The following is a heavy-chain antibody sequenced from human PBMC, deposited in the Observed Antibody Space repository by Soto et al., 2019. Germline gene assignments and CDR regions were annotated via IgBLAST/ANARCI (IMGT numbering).Heavy chain of an antibody. CDR1: GFPFSSYS. Sequence: HPGGSLRLSCAASGFPFSSYSMSWVRQAPGKGLEWVSSIGGSGGATYYADSVKGRFTISRDNSKNTLYLQMNSLRAEDTAVYYCAKDRGYGDYGVDYWGQGTLITVSS. CDR2: IGGSGGAT. J-gene: IGHJ4*02. CDR3: AKDRGYGDYGVDY. D-gene: IGHD4-17*01. V-gene: IGHV3-23*01.